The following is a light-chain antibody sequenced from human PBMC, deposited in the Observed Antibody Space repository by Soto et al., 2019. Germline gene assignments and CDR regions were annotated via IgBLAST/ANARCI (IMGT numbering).Light chain of an antibody. CDR3: GTWDSRLSGYVV. V-gene: IGLV1-51*02. CDR2: ESD. CDR1: NSNIGNNY. J-gene: IGLJ2*01. Sequence: QSLLTQPPSVSAAPGQKVTISCSGSNSNIGNNYVSWYQHVPGTAPRLVIYESDKRPPGIPDRFSGSKSGTSATLGITGLQTGDEADYYCGTWDSRLSGYVVFGGGTKVTVL.